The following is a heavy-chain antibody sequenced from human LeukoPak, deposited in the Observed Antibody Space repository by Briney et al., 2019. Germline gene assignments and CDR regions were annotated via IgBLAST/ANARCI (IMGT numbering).Heavy chain of an antibody. CDR2: ISGGGDST. CDR1: GFTFNNYA. Sequence: PGGSLRLSCAASGFTFNNYAMSWVRQAPGKGPEWVSGISGGGDSTYYADSVKGRFTISRDNSKNTLFLQMNSLRAEDTAVYSCAKVIFRPDDAFDLWGQGTMVTVSS. J-gene: IGHJ3*01. V-gene: IGHV3-23*01. CDR3: AKVIFRPDDAFDL. D-gene: IGHD1-14*01.